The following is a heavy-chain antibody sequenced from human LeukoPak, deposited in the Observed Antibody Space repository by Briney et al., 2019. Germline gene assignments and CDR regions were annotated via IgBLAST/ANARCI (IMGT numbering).Heavy chain of an antibody. CDR3: AKDLEYQLLWPNYYYGMDV. J-gene: IGHJ6*02. CDR1: GFTFSSYA. Sequence: GGSLRLSCAASGFTFSSYAMSWVRQAPGKGLEWVSAISGSGGSTYYADSVKGRFTISRDNSKNTLYLQMNSLRAEDTAVYYCAKDLEYQLLWPNYYYGMDVWGQGTTVTVSS. D-gene: IGHD2-2*01. V-gene: IGHV3-23*01. CDR2: ISGSGGST.